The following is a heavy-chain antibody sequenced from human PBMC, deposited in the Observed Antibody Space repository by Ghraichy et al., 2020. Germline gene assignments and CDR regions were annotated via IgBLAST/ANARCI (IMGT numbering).Heavy chain of an antibody. CDR3: ARVESSGWRLDWFDP. CDR2: ISHSGCT. J-gene: IGHJ5*02. V-gene: IGHV4-38-2*02. CDR1: GYSISSGYY. D-gene: IGHD6-19*01. Sequence: SETLSLTCTVSGYSISSGYYWGWLRQPPGKGLEWIGSISHSGCTYYNPSLKRRVTISVDTSKNQFSLKLNSVTAADTVVYYCARVESSGWRLDWFDPWGQGTLVTVSS.